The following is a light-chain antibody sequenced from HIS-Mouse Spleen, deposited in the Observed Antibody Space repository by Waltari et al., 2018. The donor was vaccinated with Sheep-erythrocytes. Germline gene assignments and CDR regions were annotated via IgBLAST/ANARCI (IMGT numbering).Light chain of an antibody. CDR1: QSISSY. J-gene: IGKJ4*01. CDR2: AAS. V-gene: IGKV1-39*01. CDR3: QQSYSTPPT. Sequence: DIQMTQSPSSLSASVGDRVTITCRANQSISSYLNWYQQKPGKAPKLLIYAASSLQSGVPSRFSGSGSGTDFPLTISSLQPEDFATYYCQQSYSTPPTFGGGTKVEIK.